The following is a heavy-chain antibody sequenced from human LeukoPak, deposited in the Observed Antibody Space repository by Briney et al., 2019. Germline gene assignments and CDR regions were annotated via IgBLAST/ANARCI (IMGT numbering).Heavy chain of an antibody. J-gene: IGHJ4*02. V-gene: IGHV1-69*06. CDR3: ATDLRQQLVL. Sequence: RASVKVSCKASGGTFSSYAISWVRQAPGQGLEWMGVIIPIFGTANYAQKFQGRVTMTEDTSTDTAYMELSSLRSEDTAVYYCATDLRQQLVLWGQGTLDTVSS. D-gene: IGHD6-13*01. CDR2: IIPIFGTA. CDR1: GGTFSSYA.